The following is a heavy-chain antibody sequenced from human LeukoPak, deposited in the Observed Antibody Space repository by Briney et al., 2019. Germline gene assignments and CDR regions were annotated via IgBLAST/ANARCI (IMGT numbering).Heavy chain of an antibody. CDR1: GFIFNEYS. CDR3: ARDSPPGRDGYNWALDY. CDR2: IKQDGSEK. D-gene: IGHD5-24*01. Sequence: GGSLRLSCVGSGFIFNEYSLNWVRQAPGKGPEWVANIKQDGSEKYYVDSVKGRFTISRDNAKNSLYLQMNSLRAEDTAVYYCARDSPPGRDGYNWALDYWGQGTLVTVSS. J-gene: IGHJ4*02. V-gene: IGHV3-7*01.